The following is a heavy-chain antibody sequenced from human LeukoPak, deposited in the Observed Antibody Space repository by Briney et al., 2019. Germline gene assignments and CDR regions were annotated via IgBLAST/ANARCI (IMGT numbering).Heavy chain of an antibody. J-gene: IGHJ4*02. CDR1: GFTFSSYA. CDR3: ARARADYYGSGSRISFDY. CDR2: ISYDGSDK. D-gene: IGHD3-10*01. Sequence: GRSLRLSCAASGFTFSSYAMHWVRQSPGKGLEWVTAISYDGSDKYYADSVKSRFTISRDNSKNTLYLQMNSLPAEDTAMYYCARARADYYGSGSRISFDYWGQGTLVTVSS. V-gene: IGHV3-30*04.